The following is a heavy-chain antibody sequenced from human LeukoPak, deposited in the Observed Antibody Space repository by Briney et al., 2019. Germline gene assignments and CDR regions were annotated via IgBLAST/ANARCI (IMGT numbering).Heavy chain of an antibody. CDR1: GFTFSTYG. Sequence: PGGSLRLSCAASGFTFSTYGMHWVRHTPGKGLVWVSRVDSDGSSTTYADSVKGRFTISRDNAKNTLYLQMTSLRAEDTAVYYCARGPLYGSGNYYNAYYDSWGQGTLVTVSS. J-gene: IGHJ5*01. CDR3: ARGPLYGSGNYYNAYYDS. CDR2: VDSDGSST. D-gene: IGHD3-10*01. V-gene: IGHV3-74*01.